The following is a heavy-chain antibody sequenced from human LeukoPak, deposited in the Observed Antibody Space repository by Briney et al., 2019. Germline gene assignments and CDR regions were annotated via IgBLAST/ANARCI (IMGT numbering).Heavy chain of an antibody. Sequence: GGSLRLSCAVSGFPLSSYAVSWVRQAPGKGLEWVSATSSSDAGTYYADSVRGRFTISRDNSKNTLYLQMNSLRAEDTAVYYCARVDSGSYGVAFDIWGQGTMVTVSS. CDR1: GFPLSSYA. D-gene: IGHD1-26*01. J-gene: IGHJ3*02. CDR2: TSSSDAGT. V-gene: IGHV3-23*01. CDR3: ARVDSGSYGVAFDI.